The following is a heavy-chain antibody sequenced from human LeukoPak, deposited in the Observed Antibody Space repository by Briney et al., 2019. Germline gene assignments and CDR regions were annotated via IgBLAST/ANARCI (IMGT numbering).Heavy chain of an antibody. V-gene: IGHV3-23*01. Sequence: GGSLRLSCAASGFDFSGYGIYWVRQAPGKGLEWVSGIIGSGGTTYYADSVKGRFTISRDNSKNTLYLQMNSLRAEDTALYYCAKDINWASFESWGQGTLVSVPS. J-gene: IGHJ4*02. CDR1: GFDFSGYG. D-gene: IGHD7-27*01. CDR3: AKDINWASFES. CDR2: IIGSGGTT.